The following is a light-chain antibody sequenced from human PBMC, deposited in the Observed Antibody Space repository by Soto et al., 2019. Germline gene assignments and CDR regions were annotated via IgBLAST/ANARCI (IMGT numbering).Light chain of an antibody. CDR3: QQYSNWPPIT. V-gene: IGKV3-15*01. CDR1: QSVSIH. CDR2: DTS. Sequence: ERGMTQSPGTLSLSPGESAPLSCRASQSVSIHLAWYQQKPGQAPRLLIYDTSTRATGIPARFSGSGSGTEFTLTISSLQSEDFAVYYCQQYSNWPPITFGQGTRLEIK. J-gene: IGKJ5*01.